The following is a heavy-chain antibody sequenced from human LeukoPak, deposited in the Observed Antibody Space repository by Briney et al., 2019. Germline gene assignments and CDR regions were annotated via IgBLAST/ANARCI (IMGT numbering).Heavy chain of an antibody. V-gene: IGHV3-74*01. CDR1: GFTLSSYW. CDR2: INEHWPTR. J-gene: IGHJ4*02. D-gene: IGHD3-10*01. Sequence: GGSLRLSCAASGFTLSSYWMHWARRARGKGLEWVSRINEHWPTRTYADSVKGRFTISRENAKNTLYLQMNSLTAEDTAVYYCVIDLILMWTRGGDFDHWGQGTLVTVSS. CDR3: VIDLILMWTRGGDFDH.